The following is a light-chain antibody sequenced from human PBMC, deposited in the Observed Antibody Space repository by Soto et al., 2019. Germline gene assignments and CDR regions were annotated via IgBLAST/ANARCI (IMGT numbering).Light chain of an antibody. Sequence: QSVLTQPPSASGTPGQRVTISCSGDSSNIGSNAVNWYQQFPGRAPKVLIYNNNERPSGVPDRFSGSKSGTSASLAISGLQSEDEADYYCATWDDGLNGWVFGGGTKVTVL. CDR1: SSNIGSNA. V-gene: IGLV1-44*01. CDR2: NNN. CDR3: ATWDDGLNGWV. J-gene: IGLJ3*02.